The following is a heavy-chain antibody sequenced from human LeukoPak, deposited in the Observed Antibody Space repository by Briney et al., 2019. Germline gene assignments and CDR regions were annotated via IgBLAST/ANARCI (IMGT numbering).Heavy chain of an antibody. V-gene: IGHV1-69*06. J-gene: IGHJ4*02. CDR2: IIPIFGTA. D-gene: IGHD4-17*01. CDR3: TSLTVTTAQLGYYFDY. CDR1: GGTFISYA. Sequence: ASVKVSCKASGGTFISYAISWVRQAPGQGLEWMGGIIPIFGTANYAQKFQGRVTITADKSTSTAYMELSSLRSEDTAVYYCTSLTVTTAQLGYYFDYWGQGTLVTVSS.